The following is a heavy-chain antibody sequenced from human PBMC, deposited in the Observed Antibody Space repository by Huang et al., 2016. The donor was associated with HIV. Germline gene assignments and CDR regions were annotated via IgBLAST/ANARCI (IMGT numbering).Heavy chain of an antibody. V-gene: IGHV4-59*11. J-gene: IGHJ2*01. CDR3: ARGTNWVFSWYFDL. D-gene: IGHD2-8*01. CDR1: GASISSHY. Sequence: QVQLQESGPGLVKPSETLSLTCAVSGASISSHYWTWIRQPPGKGLEWIGSFYYRGSTNSDPSLKSRFTISLETAKNQFSRSLTSVTAADTAIYYCARGTNWVFSWYFDLWGRGTLVTVSS. CDR2: FYYRGST.